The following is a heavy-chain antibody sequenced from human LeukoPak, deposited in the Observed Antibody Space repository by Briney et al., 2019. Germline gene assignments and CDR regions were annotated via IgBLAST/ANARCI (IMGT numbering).Heavy chain of an antibody. D-gene: IGHD3-10*01. Sequence: GASVKVSCKASGYTFTSYDINWVRQATGQGLEWMGWMNPNSGNTGYAQKFQGRVTMTRNTSISTAYMELSSLRSEDTAVYYCARGQRITMVRGVIMYWFDPWGQGNLVTVSS. CDR1: GYTFTSYD. CDR2: MNPNSGNT. J-gene: IGHJ5*02. CDR3: ARGQRITMVRGVIMYWFDP. V-gene: IGHV1-8*01.